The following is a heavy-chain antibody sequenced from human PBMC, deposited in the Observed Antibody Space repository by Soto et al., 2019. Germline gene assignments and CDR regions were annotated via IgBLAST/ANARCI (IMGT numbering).Heavy chain of an antibody. J-gene: IGHJ4*02. CDR3: ARAKYCSGGSCYSAFDY. V-gene: IGHV1-69*13. D-gene: IGHD2-15*01. CDR2: IIPIFGTA. Sequence: SVKVSCKASGGTFSSYAISWVRQAPGQGLEWMGGIIPIFGTANYAQKFQGRVTITADESTSTAYMELSSLRSEDTAVYYCARAKYCSGGSCYSAFDYWGQGTLVTVSS. CDR1: GGTFSSYA.